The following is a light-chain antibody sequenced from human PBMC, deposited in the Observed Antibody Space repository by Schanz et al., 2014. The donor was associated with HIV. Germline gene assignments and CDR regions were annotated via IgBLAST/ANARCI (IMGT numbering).Light chain of an antibody. V-gene: IGKV3-20*01. J-gene: IGKJ1*01. CDR2: GAS. CDR3: QQYGSSPL. CDR1: QSVSSSY. Sequence: EIVLTQSPGTVSLSPGERATLSCRASQSVSSSYFAWYQQKPGQAPRLLIYGASSSATGIPDRFSGSGSGTDFTLTISRLEPEDFAVYYCQQYGSSPLFGQGTKVEIK.